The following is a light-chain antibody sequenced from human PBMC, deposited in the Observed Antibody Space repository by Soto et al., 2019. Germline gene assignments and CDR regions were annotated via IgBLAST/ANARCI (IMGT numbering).Light chain of an antibody. CDR2: DNT. CDR3: GTWDSSLSAAV. Sequence: QYVLTHPPSVSASPGQKVTISCSGSSSNIGNNYVSWYQQLQGTAPKLLIYDNTKRPSGSPDRFSGSKSGTSATLGITVLQTGDEADYYCGTWDSSLSAAVFGGGTQLTVL. V-gene: IGLV1-51*01. CDR1: SSNIGNNY. J-gene: IGLJ7*01.